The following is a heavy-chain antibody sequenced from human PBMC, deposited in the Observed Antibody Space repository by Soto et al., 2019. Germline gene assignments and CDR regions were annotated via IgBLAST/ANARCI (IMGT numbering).Heavy chain of an antibody. Sequence: QVQLVQSGAEVKKPGASVKVSCKASGFTFTNYYIHWVRQAPGQGLEWMGLINPSGGGTFYAQKFQGRVTVTRDTSTGTVYMELSHLRSEETAVYFCARDSGDTTLRQWGRSFHYWGQGTLVTVSS. CDR2: INPSGGGT. CDR3: ARDSGDTTLRQWGRSFHY. CDR1: GFTFTNYY. D-gene: IGHD1-1*01. J-gene: IGHJ4*02. V-gene: IGHV1-46*01.